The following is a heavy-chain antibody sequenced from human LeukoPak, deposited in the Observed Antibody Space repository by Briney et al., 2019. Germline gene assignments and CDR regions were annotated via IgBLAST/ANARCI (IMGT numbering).Heavy chain of an antibody. Sequence: PSETLSLTCTVSGASITSYYWSWVRQPPGKGLEGIGYIYYSGSTNYNPSLKSRVTISADTSKNQFSLKLSSVTAADTAVYYCARNIAGIAAAGIDYWGQGTLVTVSS. V-gene: IGHV4-59*01. D-gene: IGHD6-13*01. CDR3: ARNIAGIAAAGIDY. J-gene: IGHJ4*02. CDR1: GASITSYY. CDR2: IYYSGST.